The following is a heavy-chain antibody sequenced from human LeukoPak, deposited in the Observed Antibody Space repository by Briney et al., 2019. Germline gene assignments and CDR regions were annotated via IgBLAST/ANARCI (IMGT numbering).Heavy chain of an antibody. J-gene: IGHJ4*02. Sequence: GESLKISCKASGYSFTDYRLAWVRLMPGKGLEWMGIIYPGDSDTRYSPSFQGQVTISADKSISTAYLQWSSLKASDTAMYYCARQEIAVAGTGLYYFDYWGQGTLVTVSS. CDR2: IYPGDSDT. CDR1: GYSFTDYR. CDR3: ARQEIAVAGTGLYYFDY. D-gene: IGHD6-19*01. V-gene: IGHV5-51*01.